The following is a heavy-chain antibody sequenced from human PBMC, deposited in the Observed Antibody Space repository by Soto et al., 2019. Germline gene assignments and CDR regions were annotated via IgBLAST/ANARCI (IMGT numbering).Heavy chain of an antibody. J-gene: IGHJ4*02. Sequence: QITLKESGPTLVKPTQTLTLTCTFSGFTLTTDMVGVGWIRQPPGEALEWLAVIYWDDSKTYRPSLESRLTITKDTSKNQVALTRTNMDSLDTATYYCADAYGGRSLYWGQGSLVTVSS. CDR2: IYWDDSK. CDR3: ADAYGGRSLY. CDR1: GFTLTTDMVG. V-gene: IGHV2-5*02. D-gene: IGHD1-26*01.